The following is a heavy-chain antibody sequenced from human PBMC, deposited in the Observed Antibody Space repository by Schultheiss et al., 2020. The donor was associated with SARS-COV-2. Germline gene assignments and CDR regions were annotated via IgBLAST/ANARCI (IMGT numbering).Heavy chain of an antibody. J-gene: IGHJ6*02. V-gene: IGHV3-48*03. CDR3: AREGCSGGSCYPSPYYYGMDV. CDR2: ISSSGSTI. Sequence: GGSLRLSCAASGFTFSSYEMNWVRQAPGKGLEWVSYISSSGSTIYYADSVKGRFTISRDNAKNSLYLQMNSLRAEDTAVYYCAREGCSGGSCYPSPYYYGMDVWGQGTTVTVSS. CDR1: GFTFSSYE. D-gene: IGHD2-15*01.